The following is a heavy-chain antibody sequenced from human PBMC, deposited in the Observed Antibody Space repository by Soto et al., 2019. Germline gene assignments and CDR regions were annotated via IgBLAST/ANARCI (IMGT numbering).Heavy chain of an antibody. Sequence: QVHLVESGGGVAQPGRSLRLSCAASGSIFTGYGMHWVRQAPGKGLEGVAVIWYDGSNKYYADSVKGRFTISRDNSKNMLYLQMNSLRVEDTAVYYCARDGIGGTTCRGYLDYWGQGTLVTVSS. V-gene: IGHV3-33*01. D-gene: IGHD1-1*01. CDR1: GSIFTGYG. CDR2: IWYDGSNK. J-gene: IGHJ4*02. CDR3: ARDGIGGTTCRGYLDY.